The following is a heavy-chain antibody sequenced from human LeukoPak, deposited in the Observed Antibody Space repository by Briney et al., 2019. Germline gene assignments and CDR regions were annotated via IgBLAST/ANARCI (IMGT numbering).Heavy chain of an antibody. D-gene: IGHD3-10*01. CDR3: AKSVYGAGNY. CDR1: GFTISSYG. V-gene: IGHV3-23*01. CDR2: ISGGTI. Sequence: GGSLRLSCAASGFTISSYGMSWVRQAPGKGLEWVSSISGGTIYYADSVKGRFTISRDNSKNIVSLQMNSLRAEDTAVYYCAKSVYGAGNYWGQGTLVTVSS. J-gene: IGHJ4*02.